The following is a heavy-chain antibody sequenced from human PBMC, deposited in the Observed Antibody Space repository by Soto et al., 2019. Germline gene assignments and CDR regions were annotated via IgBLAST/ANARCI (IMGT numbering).Heavy chain of an antibody. CDR3: AKNRQAYTTTYFDY. Sequence: EVQLLESGGGLVQPGGSLRLSCAASVFTFSTYAMSWVRQAPGKGLEWVSDISVSGGSTHYADSVKGRFTISRDNSKSTLYLQMNSLGAEDTAVYYCAKNRQAYTTTYFDYWGPGTLVTVSS. D-gene: IGHD1-26*01. J-gene: IGHJ4*02. CDR1: VFTFSTYA. CDR2: ISVSGGST. V-gene: IGHV3-23*01.